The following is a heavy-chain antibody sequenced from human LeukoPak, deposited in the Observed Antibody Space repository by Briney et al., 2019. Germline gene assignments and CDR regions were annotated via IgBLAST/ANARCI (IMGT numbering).Heavy chain of an antibody. J-gene: IGHJ4*02. CDR2: IYHSGNT. CDR1: GGSISSGGYS. D-gene: IGHD2-15*01. V-gene: IGHV4-30-2*01. CDR3: ARAHPVVVAATRLYYFDY. Sequence: SETLSLTRAVSGGSISSGGYSWSWIRQPPGKGLEWIGYIYHSGNTYYNPSLKSRVTISVDRSKNQSPLKLSSVPAADTAVYYCARAHPVVVAATRLYYFDYWGQGTLVAVSS.